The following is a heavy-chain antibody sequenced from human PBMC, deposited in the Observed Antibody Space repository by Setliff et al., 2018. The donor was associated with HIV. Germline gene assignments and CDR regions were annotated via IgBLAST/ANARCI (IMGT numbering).Heavy chain of an antibody. CDR2: ISDDGSAK. CDR1: GFNFNNHA. V-gene: IGHV3-30*04. CDR3: VRDDSNGPNSLDP. D-gene: IGHD2-8*01. Sequence: LRLSCAASGFNFNNHAMHWVRQAPGKGPECVAVISDDGSAKYYGDSVKGRFTISRDNSKDTLYLDLNSLRSEDTAVYYCVRDDSNGPNSLDPWGQGTLVTVS. J-gene: IGHJ5*02.